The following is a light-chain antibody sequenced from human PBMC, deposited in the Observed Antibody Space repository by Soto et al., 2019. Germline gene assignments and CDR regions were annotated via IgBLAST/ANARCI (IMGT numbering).Light chain of an antibody. V-gene: IGKV1-39*01. Sequence: DIQMTQSPSSLSASVGDRVTITCRASRSINIYLNWYQQKPGKAPKLLIYAASNLQSGVPSRFSGDGVGTHFTLTISSLQPEDFATYHCQQSHSSPYTFGQGKRLEIK. CDR2: AAS. J-gene: IGKJ5*01. CDR1: RSINIY. CDR3: QQSHSSPYT.